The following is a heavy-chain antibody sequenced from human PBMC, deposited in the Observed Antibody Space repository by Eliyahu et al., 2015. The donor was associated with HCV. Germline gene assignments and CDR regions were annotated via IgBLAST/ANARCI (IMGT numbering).Heavy chain of an antibody. CDR2: ISYDGSNK. J-gene: IGHJ4*02. Sequence: QVQLVESGGGVVQPGRSLRLSXXASGFTFSSYGMLWVRQAPGKGLEWVAVISYDGSNKYYADSVKGRFTISRDNSKNTLYLQMNSLRAEDTAVYYCAKGGTVIITMIVDWGQGTLVTVSS. CDR3: AKGGTVIITMIVD. CDR1: GFTFSSYG. D-gene: IGHD3-22*01. V-gene: IGHV3-30*18.